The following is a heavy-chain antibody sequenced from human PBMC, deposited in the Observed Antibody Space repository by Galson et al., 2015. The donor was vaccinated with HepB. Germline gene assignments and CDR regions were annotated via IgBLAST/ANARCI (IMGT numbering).Heavy chain of an antibody. CDR3: ARGGSGSSSPWFDP. J-gene: IGHJ5*02. D-gene: IGHD6-6*01. CDR1: GYTFTSYV. V-gene: IGHV7-4-1*02. CDR2: INTYTGHP. Sequence: SVKVSCKASGYTFTSYVMNWVRQAPGQGLEWMGWINTYTGHPTYAQGFTGRFVFSLDTSVSTAYLQISSLKAEDIGVYHCARGGSGSSSPWFDPWGQGTLVTVSS.